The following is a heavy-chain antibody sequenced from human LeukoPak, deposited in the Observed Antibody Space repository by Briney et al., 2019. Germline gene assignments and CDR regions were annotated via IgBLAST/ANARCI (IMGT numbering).Heavy chain of an antibody. J-gene: IGHJ4*02. CDR2: IYSGGTT. CDR3: ASTQRGDYFDY. Sequence: QTGGSLRLSCAASGFAFSSYSMNWVRQAPGKGLEWVSIIYSGGTTYYADSVKGRFTISRDNSKNTLYLQMNSLGAEDTGVYYCASTQRGDYFDYWGQGTLVTVSS. D-gene: IGHD2-15*01. V-gene: IGHV3-66*01. CDR1: GFAFSSYS.